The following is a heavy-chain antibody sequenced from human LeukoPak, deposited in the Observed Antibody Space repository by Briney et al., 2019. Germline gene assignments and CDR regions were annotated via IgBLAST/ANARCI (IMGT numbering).Heavy chain of an antibody. Sequence: GGSLRLSCGASGLTFSTDSMNWVRQAPGKGLEWVSYISSDSGTIYYADSVKGRFTISRDNAKKSLYLQMNSLRAEDTAVYYCARAAQPGFDPWGQGTLVTVS. CDR2: ISSDSGTI. D-gene: IGHD1-14*01. V-gene: IGHV3-48*01. CDR3: ARAAQPGFDP. J-gene: IGHJ5*02. CDR1: GLTFSTDS.